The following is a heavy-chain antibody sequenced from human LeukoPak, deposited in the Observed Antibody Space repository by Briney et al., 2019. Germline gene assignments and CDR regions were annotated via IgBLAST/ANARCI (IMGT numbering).Heavy chain of an antibody. V-gene: IGHV3-74*01. CDR2: INSDGRIT. D-gene: IGHD3-16*01. Sequence: PGGSLRLSCAASGFTFSDYWMRWVRQAPGKGLVGVSRINSDGRITSYADSVKGRFTISRDNAKNTLYLQMNSLRAEDTAVYYCARVRWGDLYYFDYWGQGTLVTVSS. CDR3: ARVRWGDLYYFDY. J-gene: IGHJ4*02. CDR1: GFTFSDYW.